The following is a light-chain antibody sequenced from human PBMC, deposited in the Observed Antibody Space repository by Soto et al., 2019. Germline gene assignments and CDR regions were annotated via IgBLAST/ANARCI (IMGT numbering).Light chain of an antibody. J-gene: IGKJ1*01. CDR2: DAS. V-gene: IGKV1-5*01. CDR1: QNIRNW. Sequence: DIQMTQSPSTLSASVCDSVTITCRASQNIRNWLAWYQQKPGEAPKLLIYDASSLVSGVPSRFSGSGSGTEFTLTISTLQSEDFAIYYCQHYNNWPPWTFGQGTKVDIK. CDR3: QHYNNWPPWT.